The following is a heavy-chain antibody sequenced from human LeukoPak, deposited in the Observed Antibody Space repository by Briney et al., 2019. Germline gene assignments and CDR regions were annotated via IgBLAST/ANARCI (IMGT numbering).Heavy chain of an antibody. CDR1: GGSISSYY. D-gene: IGHD6-13*01. CDR2: IYYSGST. Sequence: KPSETLSLTCTVSGGSISSYYWSWIRQPPGKGLEWIGYIYYSGSTNYNPSLKSRVTISVDTSKNQFSLKLSSVTAADTAVYYCASYSSFYYFDYWGQGPLVTVSS. V-gene: IGHV4-59*01. CDR3: ASYSSFYYFDY. J-gene: IGHJ4*02.